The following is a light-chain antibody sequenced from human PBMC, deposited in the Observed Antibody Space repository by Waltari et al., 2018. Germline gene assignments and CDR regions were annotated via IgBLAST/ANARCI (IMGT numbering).Light chain of an antibody. CDR1: GSDVGDYNY. J-gene: IGLJ3*02. CDR3: SSHVV. Sequence: QSALTQPPSASGSPGQTVTISCTATGSDVGDYNYVSWYQQHPGKAPKLMIYEVTKRPPGFPERSPGSKSGNTASLTVSGLQAEDEADYYCSSHVVFGGGTKLTVL. CDR2: EVT. V-gene: IGLV2-8*01.